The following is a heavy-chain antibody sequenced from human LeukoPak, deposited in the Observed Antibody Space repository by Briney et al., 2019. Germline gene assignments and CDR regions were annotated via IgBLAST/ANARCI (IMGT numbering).Heavy chain of an antibody. CDR3: TTDDFGSNYIYFQY. Sequence: PGGSLRLSCAASGLAFSNAWMSWVRQAPVKGLEWVGRIKSRGDGGPTDYAAPVKGRFTISKDDSKDTLYLQMNSLKIEDTAVYYCTTDDFGSNYIYFQYWGQGTLVTVSS. CDR1: GLAFSNAW. CDR2: IKSRGDGGPT. J-gene: IGHJ1*01. V-gene: IGHV3-15*01. D-gene: IGHD3-3*01.